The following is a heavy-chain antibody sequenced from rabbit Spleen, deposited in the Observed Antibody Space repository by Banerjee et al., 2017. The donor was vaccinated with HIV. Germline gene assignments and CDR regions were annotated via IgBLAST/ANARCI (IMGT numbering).Heavy chain of an antibody. J-gene: IGHJ4*01. Sequence: QSLEESGGGLVQPEGSLTLTCTASGFSFSSYYYMCWVRQAPGKGLEWIGCIYTGSSGSTYYASWAKGRFTISKTSSTTVTLQVTSLTAADTATYFCARGYYSNYGSAAYGNSLWGPGTLVTVS. V-gene: IGHV1S40*01. D-gene: IGHD5-1*01. CDR3: ARGYYSNYGSAAYGNSL. CDR1: GFSFSSYYY. CDR2: IYTGSSGST.